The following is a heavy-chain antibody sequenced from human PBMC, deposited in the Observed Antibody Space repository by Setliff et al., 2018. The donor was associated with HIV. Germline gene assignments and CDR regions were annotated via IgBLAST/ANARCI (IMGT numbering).Heavy chain of an antibody. CDR3: ARDGDYYASGSYLD. Sequence: ASVKVSCKTSGYTFTGYYIHWVRQAPGQGLEWMGWIDPNTGGTKYSQKFQGRVTMTRDTSISTAFMELRRLRSDDTAFYYCARDGDYYASGSYLDWGQGTQVTVS. J-gene: IGHJ4*02. CDR2: IDPNTGGT. CDR1: GYTFTGYY. D-gene: IGHD3-10*01. V-gene: IGHV1-2*02.